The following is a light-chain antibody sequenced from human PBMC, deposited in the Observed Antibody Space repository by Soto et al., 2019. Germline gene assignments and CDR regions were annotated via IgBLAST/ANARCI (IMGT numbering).Light chain of an antibody. CDR3: SSYGASNNWVV. Sequence: QSALTQPPSASGSPGQSVTISCTGTSSDVGEYNYVSWYQQHPGKAPKVIVYGVDRRPSGVPVRFSGSKSGNTASLTVSGLQAEDEADCYCSSYGASNNWVVFGGGTKLTVL. CDR2: GVD. J-gene: IGLJ2*01. V-gene: IGLV2-8*01. CDR1: SSDVGEYNY.